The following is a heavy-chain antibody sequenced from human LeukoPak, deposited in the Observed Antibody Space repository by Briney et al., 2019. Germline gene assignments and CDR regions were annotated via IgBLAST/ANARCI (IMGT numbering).Heavy chain of an antibody. CDR1: GFTVSSNY. V-gene: IGHV3-53*01. CDR2: IYSGGST. Sequence: GGSLRLSCAASGFTVSSNYMSWVRQAPGKGLEWVSVIYSGGSTYYADSVKGRFTISRDNSKNTLYLQMNSLRAEDTAVYYCARQGRYCSGGSCYSGHFDYWGQGTLVTVSS. J-gene: IGHJ4*02. D-gene: IGHD2-15*01. CDR3: ARQGRYCSGGSCYSGHFDY.